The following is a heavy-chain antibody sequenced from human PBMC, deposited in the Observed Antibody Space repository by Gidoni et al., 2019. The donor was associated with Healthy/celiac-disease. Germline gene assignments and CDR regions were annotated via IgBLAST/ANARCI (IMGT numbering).Heavy chain of an antibody. J-gene: IGHJ4*02. Sequence: EVQLVESGGGLVQPGGSLRLSCAASGFTFSSYWMSWVRQAPGKGLEWVANIKQDGSEKYYVDSVKGRFTISRDNAKNSLYLQMNSLRAEDTAVYYCARPGYCSGGSCYSIRFDYWGQGTLVTVSS. D-gene: IGHD2-15*01. V-gene: IGHV3-7*01. CDR1: GFTFSSYW. CDR3: ARPGYCSGGSCYSIRFDY. CDR2: IKQDGSEK.